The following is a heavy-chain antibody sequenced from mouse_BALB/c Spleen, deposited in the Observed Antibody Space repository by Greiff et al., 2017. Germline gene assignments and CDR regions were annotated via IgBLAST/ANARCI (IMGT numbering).Heavy chain of an antibody. V-gene: IGHV1-4*01. D-gene: IGHD1-2*01. J-gene: IGHJ4*01. CDR1: GYTFTSYT. CDR2: INPSSGYT. CDR3: ARSPLRPPMDY. Sequence: QVQLKESGAELARPGASVKMSCKASGYTFTSYTMHWVKQRPGQGLEWIGYINPSSGYTNYNQKFKDKATLTADKSSSTAYMQLSSLTSEDSAVYYCARSPLRPPMDYWGQGSSVTVSS.